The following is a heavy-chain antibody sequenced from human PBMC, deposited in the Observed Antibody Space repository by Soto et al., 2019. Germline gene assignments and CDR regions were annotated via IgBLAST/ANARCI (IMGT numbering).Heavy chain of an antibody. CDR2: IYHSGST. CDR1: GGSISSGGYS. J-gene: IGHJ4*02. D-gene: IGHD6-19*01. Sequence: SETLSLTCAVSGGSISSGGYSWSWIRQPPGKGLEWIGYIYHSGSTYYNPSLKSRVTISVHTSNSQFSLELSSVTAADTAVYYCARGLITGSHYSGGWYYFDSWGQGTQVTVSS. CDR3: ARGLITGSHYSGGWYYFDS. V-gene: IGHV4-30-2*01.